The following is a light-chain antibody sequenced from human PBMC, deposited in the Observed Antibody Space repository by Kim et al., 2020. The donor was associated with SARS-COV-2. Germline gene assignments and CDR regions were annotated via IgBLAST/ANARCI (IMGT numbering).Light chain of an antibody. CDR2: GAS. J-gene: IGKJ2*01. V-gene: IGKV3-15*01. Sequence: EIVMTQSPATLSVSPGERATLSCRASQSVSSNLAWYQQKPGQPPRLLIYGASSRASGIPVRFSGSGSGTEFTLTISSLQSGDSAIYYCQQYKNWPPYTFGQGTKLEI. CDR3: QQYKNWPPYT. CDR1: QSVSSN.